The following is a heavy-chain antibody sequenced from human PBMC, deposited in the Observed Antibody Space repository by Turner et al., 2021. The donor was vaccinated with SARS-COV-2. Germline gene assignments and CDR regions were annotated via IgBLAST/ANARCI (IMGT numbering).Heavy chain of an antibody. CDR2: IYDSGST. CDR1: GGSISSRSYY. V-gene: IGHV4-39*01. Sequence: QLQMQESGPGLVKPSETLSLTCTVAGGSISSRSYYWGWIRQPPGKGLELIGRIYDSGSTYYNPSLKSRVTISVDTSKNQFSLRLSSVTAADTAVYYCARHSPELRGDYFDYWGQGTLVTVSS. CDR3: ARHSPELRGDYFDY. J-gene: IGHJ4*02. D-gene: IGHD1-26*01.